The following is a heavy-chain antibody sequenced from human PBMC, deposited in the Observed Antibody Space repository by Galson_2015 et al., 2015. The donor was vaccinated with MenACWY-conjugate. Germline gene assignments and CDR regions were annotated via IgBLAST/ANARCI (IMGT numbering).Heavy chain of an antibody. CDR2: TYYRSRWHN. V-gene: IGHV6-1*01. J-gene: IGHJ2*01. CDR3: ARGVTRTSGTINWYFDF. D-gene: IGHD6-13*01. CDR1: GDSVSSNSAA. Sequence: GDSVSSNSAAWTWIRQSPSRGLEWLGRTYYRSRWHNDYAVSVKSRITINPDTSRNQLSLQLSSVTPEDTAVYYCARGVTRTSGTINWYFDFSGRGTLVTVSS.